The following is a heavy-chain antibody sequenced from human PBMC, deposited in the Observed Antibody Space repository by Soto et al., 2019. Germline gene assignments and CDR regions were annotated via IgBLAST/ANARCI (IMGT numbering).Heavy chain of an antibody. J-gene: IGHJ6*02. Sequence: GGSLRLSCAASGFTFSNAWMNWVRQAPGKGLEWVGRIKSKTDGGTTDYAAPVKGRFTISRDDSKNTLYLLMNSLKTEDTAVYYCTTVRPLAVADPYYYYGMDVWGQGTTVTVSS. CDR2: IKSKTDGGTT. V-gene: IGHV3-15*07. D-gene: IGHD6-19*01. CDR3: TTVRPLAVADPYYYYGMDV. CDR1: GFTFSNAW.